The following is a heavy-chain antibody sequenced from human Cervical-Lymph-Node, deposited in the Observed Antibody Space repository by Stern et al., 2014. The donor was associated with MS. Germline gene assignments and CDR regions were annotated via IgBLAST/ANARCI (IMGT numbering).Heavy chain of an antibody. CDR3: AKDQKLQRLSGMDV. Sequence: QLVQSGTEVKKPGSSVRVSCKASGAPFSSNTISWVRQAPGKGLEWMGNIMPIFAATNYAEKFQDRLTITAADSTATVYMELTSLRSEDTAVYYCAKDQKLQRLSGMDVWGQGTTVAVSS. V-gene: IGHV1-69*18. J-gene: IGHJ6*02. CDR2: IMPIFAAT. D-gene: IGHD1-1*01. CDR1: GAPFSSNT.